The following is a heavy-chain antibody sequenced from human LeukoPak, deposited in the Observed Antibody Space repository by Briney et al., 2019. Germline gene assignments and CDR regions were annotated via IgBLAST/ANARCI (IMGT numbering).Heavy chain of an antibody. CDR3: ARVGIQGAFDI. V-gene: IGHV3-21*01. J-gene: IGHJ3*02. D-gene: IGHD5-18*01. CDR1: GFTFSSYS. CDR2: ISSSSSYI. Sequence: GGSLRLSCAASGFTFSSYSMNWVRQAPGKGLEWVSSISSSSSYIYYADSVKGRFTISRDNAKNSLYLQMSSLRAEDTAVYYCARVGIQGAFDIWGQGTMVTVCS.